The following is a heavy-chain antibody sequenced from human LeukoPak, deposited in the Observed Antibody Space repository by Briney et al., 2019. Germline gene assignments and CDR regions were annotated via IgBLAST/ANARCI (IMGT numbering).Heavy chain of an antibody. V-gene: IGHV3-7*01. D-gene: IGHD2-15*01. CDR1: GFTFSSYW. CDR3: ARDFVVVAASNWFDP. Sequence: GGSLRLSCAASGFTFSSYWISWVRQAPGKGLEWVANIKQDGSEKYYVDSVKGRFTISRDNAKNSLYLQMNSLRAEDTAVYYCARDFVVVAASNWFDPWGQGTLVTVSS. J-gene: IGHJ5*02. CDR2: IKQDGSEK.